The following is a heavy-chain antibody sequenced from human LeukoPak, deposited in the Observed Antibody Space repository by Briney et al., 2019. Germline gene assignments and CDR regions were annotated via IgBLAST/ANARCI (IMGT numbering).Heavy chain of an antibody. CDR2: IYPGDSDT. V-gene: IGHV5-51*01. J-gene: IGHJ4*02. CDR1: GYSFTSHW. CDR3: ARLTSYYDFWSGQFDY. Sequence: GESLKISCKGSGYSFTSHWIGWVRQMPGKGLEWMGIIYPGDSDTRYSPSFQGQVTISADKSISTAYLQWSSLKASDTAMYYCARLTSYYDFWSGQFDYWGQGTLVTVSS. D-gene: IGHD3-3*01.